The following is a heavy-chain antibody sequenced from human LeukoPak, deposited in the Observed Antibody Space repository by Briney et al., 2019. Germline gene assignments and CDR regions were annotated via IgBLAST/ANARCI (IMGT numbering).Heavy chain of an antibody. D-gene: IGHD1-26*01. V-gene: IGHV4-59*01. J-gene: IGHJ6*03. CDR2: IYYSGST. CDR1: GGSISSYY. CDR3: AREVGVPLYYMDV. Sequence: PSETLSLTCTVSGGSISSYYWSWIRQPPGKGLEWIGYIYYSGSTNYNPSLKSRVTISVDTSKNQFSLKLSSVTAADTAVYYCAREVGVPLYYMDVWGKGTTVTVSS.